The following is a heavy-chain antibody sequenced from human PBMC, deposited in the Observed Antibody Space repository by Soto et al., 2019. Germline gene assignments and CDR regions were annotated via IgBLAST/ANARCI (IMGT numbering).Heavy chain of an antibody. J-gene: IGHJ5*02. CDR1: GYAFSSYW. D-gene: IGHD2-8*02. CDR2: IYPGDSDT. V-gene: IGHV5-51*01. CDR3: ARGYCTATICDPWFDP. Sequence: AESLTISCQVSGYAFSSYWIAWVLQMPGKGLEWMGIIYPGDSDTRYSPSLQGQVTISVDKSITTAYLQWSSLKASDTAMYYCARGYCTATICDPWFDPWGQGTMVTVSS.